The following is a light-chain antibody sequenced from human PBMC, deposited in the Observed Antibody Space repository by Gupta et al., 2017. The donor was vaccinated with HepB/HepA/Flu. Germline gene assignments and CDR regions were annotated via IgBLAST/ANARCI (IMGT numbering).Light chain of an antibody. Sequence: DIQMTQSPSTLSASVGDRVTITCRASQSISSWLAWYQQKPGKAPKLLIYKASSLESGVPSRFSGSGDGKEFTLTSSRRQNDDCANYYCQQYNSYYTFGQGTKVEIK. CDR1: QSISSW. CDR3: QQYNSYYT. V-gene: IGKV1-5*03. CDR2: KAS. J-gene: IGKJ1*01.